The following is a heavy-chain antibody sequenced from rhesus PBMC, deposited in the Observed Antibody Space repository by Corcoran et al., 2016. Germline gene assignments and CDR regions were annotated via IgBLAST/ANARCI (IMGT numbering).Heavy chain of an antibody. CDR1: GYSISYGYG. D-gene: IGHD6-31*01. J-gene: IGHJ6*01. Sequence: QVQLQESGPGLVKPSETLSLTCGVSGYSISYGYGWSWIRQPPGKGLEGVGSTGGSCGRTNYNPSLNSLVTISKDTSKNQYSLKLTSVTDADTAVYYCARVTGYTRGWDGAYGLDSWGQGVVVIVSS. CDR2: TGGSCGRT. V-gene: IGHV4-127*01. CDR3: ARVTGYTRGWDGAYGLDS.